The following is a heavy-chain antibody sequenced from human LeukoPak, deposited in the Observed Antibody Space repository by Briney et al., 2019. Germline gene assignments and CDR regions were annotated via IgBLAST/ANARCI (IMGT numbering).Heavy chain of an antibody. CDR2: IGTKSGNT. V-gene: IGHV1-18*01. Sequence: ASVTVSRTPTGYTFTSSGITWVRQAPGQGLEWMGWIGTKSGNTNYAQKFQGRVTMMTDTSTGTAYMELRSLRSDDSAVYYCARAGAAAGRSDYWGQGTPVTVSS. CDR3: ARAGAAAGRSDY. D-gene: IGHD6-13*01. CDR1: GYTFTSSG. J-gene: IGHJ4*02.